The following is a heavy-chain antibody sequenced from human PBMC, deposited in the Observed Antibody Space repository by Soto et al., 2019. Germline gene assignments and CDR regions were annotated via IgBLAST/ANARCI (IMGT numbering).Heavy chain of an antibody. CDR3: ARDIVVVVAATPYYYYGMDV. J-gene: IGHJ6*02. D-gene: IGHD2-15*01. V-gene: IGHV1-18*01. CDR1: GYTFTSYG. Sequence: GASVKVSCKASGYTFTSYGTSWVRQAPGQGLEWMGWISAYNGNTNYAQKLQGRVTMTTDTSTSTAYMELRSLRSDDTAVYYCARDIVVVVAATPYYYYGMDVWGQGTTVTVSS. CDR2: ISAYNGNT.